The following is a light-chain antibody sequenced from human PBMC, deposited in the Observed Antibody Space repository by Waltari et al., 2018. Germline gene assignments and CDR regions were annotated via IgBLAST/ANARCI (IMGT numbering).Light chain of an antibody. V-gene: IGLV3-21*01. Sequence: YVPTQPPSVSVAPGKTAPLTCGGENIGSKSVNWYQQKAGQAPVLVLFYDTDRPSGIPDRFSGSNSGNTATLTISWVEAGDEADYHCQVWDDTTNSGVFGGGTRLTVL. CDR2: YDT. J-gene: IGLJ3*02. CDR1: NIGSKS. CDR3: QVWDDTTNSGV.